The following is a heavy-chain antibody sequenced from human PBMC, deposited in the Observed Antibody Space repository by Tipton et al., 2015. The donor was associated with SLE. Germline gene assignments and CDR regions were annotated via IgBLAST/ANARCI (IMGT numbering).Heavy chain of an antibody. Sequence: TLSLTCAVYGGSFSGYYWSWIRQPPGKGLEWIGEINHSGNTNYNPSLKSRVIISIDTSKNQFSLKLNSVTATDTAVYYCARGGTYYDFWSGYFRGGDAFDIWGQGTMVTVSS. V-gene: IGHV4-34*01. J-gene: IGHJ3*02. D-gene: IGHD3-3*01. CDR3: ARGGTYYDFWSGYFRGGDAFDI. CDR1: GGSFSGYY. CDR2: INHSGNT.